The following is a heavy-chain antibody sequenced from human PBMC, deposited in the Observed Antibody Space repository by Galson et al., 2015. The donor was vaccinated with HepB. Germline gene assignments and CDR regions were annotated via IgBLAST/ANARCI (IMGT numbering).Heavy chain of an antibody. V-gene: IGHV3-11*06. Sequence: SLRLSCAASGFTFSDYYMSWIRQAPGKGLEWVSYISSSSSYTNYADSVKGRFTISRDNAKNSLYLQMNSLRAEDTAVYYCAREGSMQLRFVVHAFDIWGRGTMVTVSS. D-gene: IGHD5-18*01. CDR2: ISSSSSYT. CDR1: GFTFSDYY. CDR3: AREGSMQLRFVVHAFDI. J-gene: IGHJ3*02.